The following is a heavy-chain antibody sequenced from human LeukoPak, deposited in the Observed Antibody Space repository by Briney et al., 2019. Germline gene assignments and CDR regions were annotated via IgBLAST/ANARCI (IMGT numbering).Heavy chain of an antibody. V-gene: IGHV4-39*01. CDR3: ARHTPPNSADFYQSYGMDV. J-gene: IGHJ6*02. D-gene: IGHD1-26*01. Sequence: PSETLSLTCTVSAPSISSTTDYWGWIRQPPGKWLEWIGSICYGGSTNNDPSLKSRVTLAVETSKSQCSLKLSSVTAADTAVYFCARHTPPNSADFYQSYGMDVWGQGTTVTVSS. CDR2: ICYGGST. CDR1: APSISSTTDY.